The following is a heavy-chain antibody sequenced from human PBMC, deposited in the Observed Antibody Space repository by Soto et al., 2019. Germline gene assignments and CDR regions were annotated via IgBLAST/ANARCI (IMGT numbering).Heavy chain of an antibody. D-gene: IGHD3-22*01. Sequence: EVQLVESGGGLVQPGGSLRLSCAASGFTVSSNYMSWVRQAPGKGLEWVSVIYTGGSTYYADSVKGRFTISRDNSKNTLYLQMNSLRAEDTAVYYCARDYSGSGRFDYWGQGTLVTVSS. CDR3: ARDYSGSGRFDY. V-gene: IGHV3-66*01. CDR2: IYTGGST. J-gene: IGHJ4*02. CDR1: GFTVSSNY.